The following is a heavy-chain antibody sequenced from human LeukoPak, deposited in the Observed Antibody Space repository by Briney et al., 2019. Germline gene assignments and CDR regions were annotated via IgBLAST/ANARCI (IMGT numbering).Heavy chain of an antibody. CDR1: GFNFSSYS. CDR2: ISTSSRTI. D-gene: IGHD3-3*01. CDR3: ARDGYDFWSDYPTTLDY. V-gene: IGHV3-48*01. J-gene: IGHJ4*02. Sequence: GGSLRLSCAASGFNFSSYSMNWVRQAPGKGLEWVSYISTSSRTIYYADSGKGRFTISRDNAKNSMFLQMNSLRAEDTAVYYCARDGYDFWSDYPTTLDYWGQGTLVTVSS.